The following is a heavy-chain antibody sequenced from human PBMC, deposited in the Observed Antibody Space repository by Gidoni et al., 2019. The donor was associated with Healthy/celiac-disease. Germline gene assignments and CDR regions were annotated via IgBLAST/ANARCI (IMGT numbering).Heavy chain of an antibody. V-gene: IGHV3-21*01. CDR1: GFTFGSYS. J-gene: IGHJ4*02. D-gene: IGHD2-15*01. CDR2: ISSSSSYI. CDR3: ARDLLGYCSGGSCYSLDY. Sequence: EVQLVESGGGLVKPGGSLRLSCAASGFTFGSYSMNWVRQAPGKGLEWVSSISSSSSYIYYADSVKGRFTISRDNAKNSLYLQMNSLRAEDTAVYYCARDLLGYCSGGSCYSLDYWGQGTLVTVSS.